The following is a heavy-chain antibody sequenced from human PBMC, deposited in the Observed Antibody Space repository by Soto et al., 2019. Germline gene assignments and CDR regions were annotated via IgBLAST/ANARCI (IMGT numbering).Heavy chain of an antibody. CDR1: GGSFSGYY. CDR2: INHSGST. V-gene: IGHV4-34*01. J-gene: IGHJ4*02. CDR3: GRGPLSEYSSSWYVGYFDY. Sequence: KPSETLSLTCAVYGGSFSGYYWSWIRQPPGKGLEWIGEINHSGSTNYNPSLKSRVTISVDTSKNQFSLKLSSVTAADTAVYYCGRGPLSEYSSSWYVGYFDYWGQGTLVTVSS. D-gene: IGHD6-13*01.